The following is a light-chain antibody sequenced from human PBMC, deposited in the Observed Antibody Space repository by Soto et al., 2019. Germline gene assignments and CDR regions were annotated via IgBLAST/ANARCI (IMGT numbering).Light chain of an antibody. Sequence: DIQMTQSPSTLSASVGDRVTITCRASQSISSWLAWYQQKPGKAPKLLIYDASSLESGVPSRFSGSGSGTDFTLTISCLQSKYFATYYCQLYYSYPQFGQGTKGDIK. V-gene: IGKV1-5*01. CDR2: DAS. CDR1: QSISSW. J-gene: IGKJ1*01. CDR3: QLYYSYPQ.